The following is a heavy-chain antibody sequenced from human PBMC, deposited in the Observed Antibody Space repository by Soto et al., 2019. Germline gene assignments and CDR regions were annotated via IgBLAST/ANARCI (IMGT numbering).Heavy chain of an antibody. CDR2: ISRSSTTI. Sequence: GGSLRLSCATSGFAFSISEMNWVRQAPGKGLEWISYISRSSTTIYYADSVKGRFTISREDATNSLYLQMNNLRAEDTALYYCARDGAAARGPIFDSWGQGALVTVSS. CDR1: GFAFSISE. D-gene: IGHD6-6*01. J-gene: IGHJ4*02. CDR3: ARDGAAARGPIFDS. V-gene: IGHV3-48*03.